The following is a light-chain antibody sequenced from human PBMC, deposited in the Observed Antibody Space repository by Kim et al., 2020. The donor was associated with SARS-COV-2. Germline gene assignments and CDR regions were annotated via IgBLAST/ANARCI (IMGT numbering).Light chain of an antibody. CDR3: MQALQTPWT. J-gene: IGKJ1*01. CDR1: QSLLHSNGYNY. CDR2: LGS. Sequence: DIVMTQSPLSLPVTPVEPASISCRSSQSLLHSNGYNYLDWYLQKPGQSPQLLIYLGSNRASGVPDRFSGSGSGTDFTLKISRVEAEDVGFYYCMQALQTPWTFGQGTKVDIK. V-gene: IGKV2-28*01.